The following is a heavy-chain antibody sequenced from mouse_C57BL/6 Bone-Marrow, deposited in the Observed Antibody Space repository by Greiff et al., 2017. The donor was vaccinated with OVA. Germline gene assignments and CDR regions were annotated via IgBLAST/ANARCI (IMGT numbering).Heavy chain of an antibody. CDR2: IRNKANGYTT. J-gene: IGHJ4*01. V-gene: IGHV7-3*01. CDR3: AKYSSYGGAIDS. D-gene: IGHD1-1*01. CDR1: GFTFTDYY. Sequence: EVMLVESGGGLVQPGGSLSLSCAASGFTFTDYYMSWVRQPPGKALEWLGFIRNKANGYTTEYSASVKGRFTISRDNSQSILYLQMNALRAEDSATYVCAKYSSYGGAIDSWGQETSVTVSS.